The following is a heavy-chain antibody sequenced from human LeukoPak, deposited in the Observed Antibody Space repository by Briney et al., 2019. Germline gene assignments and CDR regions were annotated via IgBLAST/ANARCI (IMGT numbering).Heavy chain of an antibody. CDR1: GFTFSSYW. Sequence: AGGSLGLSCAASGFTFSSYWMSWVRQAPGKGLEWVANIKQDGSEKYYVDSVKGRFTISRDNAKNSLYLQMNSLRAEDTAVYYCARGTIAAAGYYYFDYWGQGTQVTVSS. CDR3: ARGTIAAAGYYYFDY. D-gene: IGHD6-13*01. J-gene: IGHJ4*02. CDR2: IKQDGSEK. V-gene: IGHV3-7*04.